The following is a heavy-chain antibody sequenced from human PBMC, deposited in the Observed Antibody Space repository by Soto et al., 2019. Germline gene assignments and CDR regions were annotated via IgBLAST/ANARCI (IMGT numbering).Heavy chain of an antibody. Sequence: LRLSCAASGFKFSNYAMSWVRQAPGKGLEWVSLISATGGGTYYADSVKGRFTISRDNSHNTLYLQVHSLTAEDTAVYYCAKDRRAGGNSAFYFDFWGQGAQVTVS. V-gene: IGHV3-23*01. J-gene: IGHJ4*02. CDR2: ISATGGGT. CDR3: AKDRRAGGNSAFYFDF. D-gene: IGHD3-16*01. CDR1: GFKFSNYA.